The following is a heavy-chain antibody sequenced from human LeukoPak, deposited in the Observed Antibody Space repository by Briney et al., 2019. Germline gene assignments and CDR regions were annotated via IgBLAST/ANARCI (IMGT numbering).Heavy chain of an antibody. CDR1: RFTFSTYA. J-gene: IGHJ4*02. CDR3: AKERTSEGYFDY. Sequence: PGGSLRLASAASRFTFSTYAMSWVRQAEGKGLEWVSAISSSGGRASYADSGKGRFIISRDTSKNTLYLQMNSLRAEDTAVYYCAKERTSEGYFDYWGQGTLVTVSS. V-gene: IGHV3-23*01. CDR2: ISSSGGRA.